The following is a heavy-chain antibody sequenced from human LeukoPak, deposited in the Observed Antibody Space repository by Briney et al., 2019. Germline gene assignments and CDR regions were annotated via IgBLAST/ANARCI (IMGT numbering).Heavy chain of an antibody. J-gene: IGHJ5*02. V-gene: IGHV1-24*01. Sequence: ASVTVSCKVSGYTLTELSMHWVRQAPGKGLEWMGGFDPEDGETIYAQKFQGRVTMTEDTSTDTAYMELSSLRSEDTAVYYCATEGITMVREPHWFDPWGQGTLVTVSS. CDR2: FDPEDGET. CDR3: ATEGITMVREPHWFDP. D-gene: IGHD3-10*01. CDR1: GYTLTELS.